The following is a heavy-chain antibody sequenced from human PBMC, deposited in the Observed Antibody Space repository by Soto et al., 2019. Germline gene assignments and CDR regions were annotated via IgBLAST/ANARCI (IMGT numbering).Heavy chain of an antibody. V-gene: IGHV4-30-4*01. CDR2: IYNGGTT. CDR3: ARGSSGDKVEY. D-gene: IGHD7-27*01. Sequence: TLSLTCTISXVSISSVDSVWSLIRQPPDKGLEWIGHIYNGGTTYNNPSLNSRITISVDTSMTQFSLKLWSVSAADTAVYYCARGSSGDKVEYWGQGILVTVSS. CDR1: XVSISSVDSV. J-gene: IGHJ4*02.